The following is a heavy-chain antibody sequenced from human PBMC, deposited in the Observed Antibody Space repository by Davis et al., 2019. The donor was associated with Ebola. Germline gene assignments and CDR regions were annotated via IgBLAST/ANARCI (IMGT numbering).Heavy chain of an antibody. J-gene: IGHJ4*02. CDR3: ARGPLYYYDSSGYGY. CDR1: GFTFSSYS. D-gene: IGHD3-22*01. CDR2: ISSSSSYI. Sequence: GESLKISCAASGFTFSSYSMNWVRQAPGKGLEWVSSISSSSSYIYYADSVKGRFTISRDNAKNSLYLQMNSLRAEDTAVYYCARGPLYYYDSSGYGYWGQGTLVTVSS. V-gene: IGHV3-21*01.